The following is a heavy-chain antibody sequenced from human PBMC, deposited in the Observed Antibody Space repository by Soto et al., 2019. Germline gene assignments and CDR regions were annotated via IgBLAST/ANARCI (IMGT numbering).Heavy chain of an antibody. V-gene: IGHV4-31*03. CDR2: IYYSGST. D-gene: IGHD2-2*01. Sequence: QVQLQESGPGLVKPSQTLSLTCTVSGGSISSGGYYWSWIRQHPGKGLEWIGYIYYSGSTYYNPSLKSRVTISVDTSKNQFSLKLSSVTAADTAVYYCARVPIVVVPAARKRWGAFDIWGQGTMVTVSS. CDR3: ARVPIVVVPAARKRWGAFDI. CDR1: GGSISSGGYY. J-gene: IGHJ3*02.